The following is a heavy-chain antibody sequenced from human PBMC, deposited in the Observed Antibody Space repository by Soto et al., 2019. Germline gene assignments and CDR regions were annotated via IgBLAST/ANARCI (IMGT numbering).Heavy chain of an antibody. D-gene: IGHD3-22*01. CDR2: ISAYNGNT. CDR3: ARDRRYYYDSSGYPRVDY. CDR1: GYTFTSYG. V-gene: IGHV1-18*01. J-gene: IGHJ4*02. Sequence: XSVKVCCKASGYTFTSYGISWVRQAPGQGLEWMGWISAYNGNTNYAQKLQGRVTMTTDTSTSTAYMELRSLRSDDTAVYYCARDRRYYYDSSGYPRVDYWGQGTLVTVS.